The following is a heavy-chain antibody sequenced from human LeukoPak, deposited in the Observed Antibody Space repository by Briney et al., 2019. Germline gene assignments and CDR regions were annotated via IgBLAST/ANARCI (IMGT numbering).Heavy chain of an antibody. D-gene: IGHD6-13*01. J-gene: IGHJ4*02. V-gene: IGHV4-59*01. CDR3: ARVVAAAVVDY. CDR1: GVSISSYY. CDR2: IYYSGST. Sequence: SETLSLTCTVSGVSISSYYWSWLRQPPGKGLEWVGYIYYSGSTNYNPSLKSRVTISVDTSKNQFSLKLSSVTAADTAVYYCARVVAAAVVDYWGQGTLVTVSS.